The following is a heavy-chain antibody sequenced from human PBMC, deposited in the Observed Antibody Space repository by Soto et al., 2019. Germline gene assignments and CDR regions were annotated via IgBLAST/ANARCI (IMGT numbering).Heavy chain of an antibody. D-gene: IGHD3-16*02. Sequence: SETLSLTCTVSCGSIISSSYYWGWIRQPPGKGLEWIGSIYYSGSTYYNPSLKSRVTISVDTSKNQFSLKLSSVTAADTAVYYCARLGGGGYYVWGSYRYTEAPIDYWGQGTLVTVSS. CDR2: IYYSGST. V-gene: IGHV4-39*01. J-gene: IGHJ4*02. CDR3: ARLGGGGYYVWGSYRYTEAPIDY. CDR1: CGSIISSSYY.